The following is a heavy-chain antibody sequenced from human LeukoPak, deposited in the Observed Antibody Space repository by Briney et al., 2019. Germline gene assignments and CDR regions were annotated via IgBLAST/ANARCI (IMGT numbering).Heavy chain of an antibody. Sequence: GGSLRLSCAASGFTFRNYWMSWVRQAPGKGLEWVANIKEDGSEKYYVDSVKGRFTISRDNARNSLYLQMNSLRAEDTAVYYCASGRQLGYWGQGTLVTVSS. CDR2: IKEDGSEK. D-gene: IGHD6-13*01. J-gene: IGHJ4*02. CDR1: GFTFRNYW. CDR3: ASGRQLGY. V-gene: IGHV3-7*01.